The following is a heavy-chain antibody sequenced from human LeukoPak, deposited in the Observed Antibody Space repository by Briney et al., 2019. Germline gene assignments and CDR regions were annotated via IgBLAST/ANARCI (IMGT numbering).Heavy chain of an antibody. J-gene: IGHJ6*03. CDR1: RLTFDDYG. V-gene: IGHV3-20*04. Sequence: GGSLRLSCPASRLTFDDYGMSWVRQAPGKGLEWVSGINWNGGSTGYADSVKGRFTISRDNAKNSLYLQMNSLRAEDTALYYCAREYAYYGSGHYYYYYMDVWGKGTTVTVSS. D-gene: IGHD3-10*01. CDR2: INWNGGST. CDR3: AREYAYYGSGHYYYYYMDV.